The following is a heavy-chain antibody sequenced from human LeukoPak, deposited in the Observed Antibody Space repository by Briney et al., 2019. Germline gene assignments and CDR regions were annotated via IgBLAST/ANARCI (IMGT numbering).Heavy chain of an antibody. V-gene: IGHV3-30-3*01. CDR3: ARNLYCSSTSCYIYYYYGMDV. Sequence: GGSLRLSCAASGFTFSSYAMHWVRQAPGKGLEWVAVISYDGSNKYYADSVKGQFTISRDNSKNTLYLQMNSLRAEDTAVYYCARNLYCSSTSCYIYYYYGMDVWGQGTTVTVSS. J-gene: IGHJ6*02. CDR1: GFTFSSYA. D-gene: IGHD2-2*01. CDR2: ISYDGSNK.